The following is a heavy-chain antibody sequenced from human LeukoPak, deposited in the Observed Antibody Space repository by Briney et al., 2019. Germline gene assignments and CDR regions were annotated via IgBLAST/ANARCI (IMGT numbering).Heavy chain of an antibody. CDR3: ARHRGSYFDY. Sequence: GGSLRLSCAASGFTFSSYAMSWVRQAPGKGLEWVSGISGRGDSTYYADSVKGRFTISRDSSKNALYLQMNSLRADDTAVYYCARHRGSYFDYWGQGSLVTVSS. CDR2: ISGRGDST. CDR1: GFTFSSYA. D-gene: IGHD3-10*01. V-gene: IGHV3-23*01. J-gene: IGHJ4*02.